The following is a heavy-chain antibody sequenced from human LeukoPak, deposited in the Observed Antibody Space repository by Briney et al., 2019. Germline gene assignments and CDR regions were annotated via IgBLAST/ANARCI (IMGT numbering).Heavy chain of an antibody. V-gene: IGHV1-18*01. D-gene: IGHD3-10*01. Sequence: ASVKVSCKASGYTFTSYGISWVRQAPGQGLEWMGWISAYNGNTNYAQKLQGRVTMTTDTSTSTAYMELRSLRSDDTAVYYCARVMVRSSKTYYYYGMDVWGQGTTVTVSS. CDR2: ISAYNGNT. CDR1: GYTFTSYG. CDR3: ARVMVRSSKTYYYYGMDV. J-gene: IGHJ6*02.